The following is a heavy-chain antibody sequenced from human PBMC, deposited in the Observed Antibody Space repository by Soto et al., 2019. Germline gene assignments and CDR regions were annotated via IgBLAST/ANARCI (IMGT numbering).Heavy chain of an antibody. D-gene: IGHD6-13*01. CDR1: GGSISSYY. CDR2: IYYSGST. Sequence: SETLSLTCTVSGGSISSYYWSWIRQPPGKGLEWIGYIYYSGSTNYNPSLRSRVTISVDTSKNQFSLKLSSVTAADTAVYYCARGQPQLVTGRGFWFDPWGQGTRVTVSS. V-gene: IGHV4-59*01. J-gene: IGHJ5*02. CDR3: ARGQPQLVTGRGFWFDP.